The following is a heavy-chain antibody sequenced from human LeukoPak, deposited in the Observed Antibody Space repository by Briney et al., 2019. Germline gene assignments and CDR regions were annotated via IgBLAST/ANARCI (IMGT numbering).Heavy chain of an antibody. J-gene: IGHJ4*02. V-gene: IGHV3-48*04. Sequence: PGGSLRLSCEGSGFSLSAYNMNWVRQAPGKGLESVSYISSSSSTIYYADSVKGRFTISRDNAKNSLYLQMNSLRAEDTAVYYCARVQRNLITMVRGVIMGVDYWGQGTLVTVSS. CDR1: GFSLSAYN. D-gene: IGHD3-10*01. CDR2: ISSSSSTI. CDR3: ARVQRNLITMVRGVIMGVDY.